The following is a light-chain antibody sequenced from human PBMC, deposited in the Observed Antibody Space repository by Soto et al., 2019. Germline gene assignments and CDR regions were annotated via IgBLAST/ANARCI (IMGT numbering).Light chain of an antibody. CDR2: EVT. V-gene: IGLV2-14*01. J-gene: IGLJ1*01. Sequence: QSVLTQPASMSGSPGQSITISCTGTGSNVGGYNYVSWYQQHPSKAPKLMIYEVTNRPSGVSHRFSGSNSGNTASLTISELQPEDEADYYCSSFTSSSTLAYVFGRGTKVTVL. CDR1: GSNVGGYNY. CDR3: SSFTSSSTLAYV.